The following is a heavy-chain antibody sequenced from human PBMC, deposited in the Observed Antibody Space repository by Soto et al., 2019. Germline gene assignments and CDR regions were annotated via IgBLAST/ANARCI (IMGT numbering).Heavy chain of an antibody. CDR2: INQDGSES. V-gene: IGHV3-7*01. CDR1: GLTFSNYW. Sequence: EVQLVESGGGLVQPGGSLRLSCVVSGLTFSNYWMSWVRQAPGKGLEWVANINQDGSESYYVDSVKGRFTISRDNAKNSLYLQMTSLRAEDPAVYYCARPARECSSPGCANWGQGTLVTVSS. D-gene: IGHD2-2*01. J-gene: IGHJ4*02. CDR3: ARPARECSSPGCAN.